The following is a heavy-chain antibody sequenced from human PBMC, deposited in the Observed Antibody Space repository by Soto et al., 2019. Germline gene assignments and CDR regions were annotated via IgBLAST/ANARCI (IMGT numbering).Heavy chain of an antibody. Sequence: QVQLQQWGAGLLKPSETLSLTCAVYGGSFSGYYWSWIRQPPGKGLEWIGEINHSGSTNYNPSLKSRVTISADTSKNQFSLKLSSVTAADTAVYYCARAGSSGLLSAPWGQGTLVTVSS. V-gene: IGHV4-34*01. CDR1: GGSFSGYY. CDR2: INHSGST. D-gene: IGHD6-19*01. J-gene: IGHJ5*02. CDR3: ARAGSSGLLSAP.